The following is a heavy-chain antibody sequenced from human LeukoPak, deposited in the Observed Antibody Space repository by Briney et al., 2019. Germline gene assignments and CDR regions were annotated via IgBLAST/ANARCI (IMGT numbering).Heavy chain of an antibody. V-gene: IGHV1-46*04. CDR3: AKDLNGDY. D-gene: IGHD2-8*01. CDR2: IIPSGGRT. J-gene: IGHJ4*02. Sequence: APVKVSCKTSGDTFSTYYMQSVRQAPGHGDEWMGIIIPSGGRTSYAQKLQARVTMPRDMCTSTVYMELSRRRSEDTAVYYCAKDLNGDYWGQGTLVTVSS. CDR1: GDTFSTYY.